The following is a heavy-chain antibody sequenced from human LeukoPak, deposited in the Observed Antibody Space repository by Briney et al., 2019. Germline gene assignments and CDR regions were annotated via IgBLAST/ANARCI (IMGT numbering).Heavy chain of an antibody. D-gene: IGHD3-3*01. CDR1: GGSFSGYY. V-gene: IGHV4-34*01. Sequence: SETLSLTCAVYGGSFSGYYWSWIRQPPAKGLEWIGEINHSGSTNYNPSLKSRVTISVDTSKNQFSLKLSSVTAADTAVYYCARRRYYDFWSGSLHDAFDIRGQGTMVTVSS. J-gene: IGHJ3*02. CDR3: ARRRYYDFWSGSLHDAFDI. CDR2: INHSGST.